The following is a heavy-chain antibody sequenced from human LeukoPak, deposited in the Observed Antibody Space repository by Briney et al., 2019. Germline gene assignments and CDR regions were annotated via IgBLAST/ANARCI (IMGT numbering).Heavy chain of an antibody. CDR1: GFTFSTYT. CDR3: ARRDDYSAYDC. V-gene: IGHV3-64D*06. J-gene: IGHJ4*02. D-gene: IGHD5-24*01. Sequence: GGSLRLSCSASGFTFSTYTMHSVRQAPGRGLGTVSAITGNGGSTFYAESVKGRFTISRDNSKNTLYLQMSSLRAEDTAMYYCARRDDYSAYDCWGQGTLVTVSS. CDR2: ITGNGGST.